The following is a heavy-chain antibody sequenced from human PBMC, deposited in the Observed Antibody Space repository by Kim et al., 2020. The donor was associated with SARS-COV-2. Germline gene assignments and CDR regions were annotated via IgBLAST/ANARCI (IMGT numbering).Heavy chain of an antibody. D-gene: IGHD5-12*01. CDR1: GYTFTSFG. CDR3: ARDRSAGYSPFFAL. V-gene: IGHV1-18*01. Sequence: ASVKVSCKASGYTFTSFGIAWVRQAPGQGLEWMGWVATYNGDTKVAQKFQGRVTMTTDTSTSTAYMDLTSLKSDDTAMYYCARDRSAGYSPFFALWGPGTLVTVSS. J-gene: IGHJ4*02. CDR2: VATYNGDT.